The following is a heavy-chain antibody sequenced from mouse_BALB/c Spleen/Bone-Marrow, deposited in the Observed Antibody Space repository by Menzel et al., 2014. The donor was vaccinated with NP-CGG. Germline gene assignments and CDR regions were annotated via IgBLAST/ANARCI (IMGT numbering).Heavy chain of an antibody. Sequence: EVKLVESGGGLVKPGGSLKLSCAASGFTFSSYAMSWVRRTPEKRLEWVATISSGGSYTYYADSGKGRLTISRDNAKNTLYLQMSSLRSEDTAMYYCARSLYDYDAMDYWGQGTSVTVSS. CDR1: GFTFSSYA. D-gene: IGHD1-1*01. CDR2: ISSGGSYT. CDR3: ARSLYDYDAMDY. J-gene: IGHJ4*01. V-gene: IGHV5-9-1*01.